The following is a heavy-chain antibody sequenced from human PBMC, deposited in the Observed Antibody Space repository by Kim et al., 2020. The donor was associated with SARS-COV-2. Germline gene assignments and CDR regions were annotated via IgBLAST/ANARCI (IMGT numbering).Heavy chain of an antibody. CDR1: GFTFSSYA. J-gene: IGHJ4*02. CDR2: ISGSGGST. CDR3: AKSESITVIVMISLIDY. D-gene: IGHD3-22*01. Sequence: GGSLRLSCAASGFTFSSYAMSWVRQAPGKGLEWVSAISGSGGSTYYADSVKGRFTISRDNSKNTLYLQMNSLRAEDTAVYYCAKSESITVIVMISLIDYWGQGTPVTGSS. V-gene: IGHV3-23*01.